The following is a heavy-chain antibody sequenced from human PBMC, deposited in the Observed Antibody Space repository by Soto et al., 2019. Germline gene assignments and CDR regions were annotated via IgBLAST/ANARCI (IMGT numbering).Heavy chain of an antibody. J-gene: IGHJ4*02. Sequence: PGGSLRLSCAASGFTFSNSGMHWGRQAPGKGLEWVAVISYDGSNKYYADSVKGRFTISRDNSKNTLYLQMNSLRAEVTAVYYRAKWNFQITCWSQGTVLTVS. CDR3: AKWNFQITC. D-gene: IGHD1-7*01. CDR2: ISYDGSNK. CDR1: GFTFSNSG. V-gene: IGHV3-30*18.